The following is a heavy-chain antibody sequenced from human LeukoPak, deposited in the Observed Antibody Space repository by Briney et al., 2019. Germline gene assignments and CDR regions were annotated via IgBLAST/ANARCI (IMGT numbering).Heavy chain of an antibody. Sequence: GGSLRLSCAASAFIFNNAWMSWVRQAPGKGLEWVSSISSSSSYIYYADSVKSRFTISRDNAKNSLYLQMNSLRAEDTAVYYCARTSGSYGSSGDYWGQGTLVTVSS. CDR2: ISSSSSYI. CDR3: ARTSGSYGSSGDY. J-gene: IGHJ4*02. CDR1: AFIFNNAW. D-gene: IGHD1-26*01. V-gene: IGHV3-21*01.